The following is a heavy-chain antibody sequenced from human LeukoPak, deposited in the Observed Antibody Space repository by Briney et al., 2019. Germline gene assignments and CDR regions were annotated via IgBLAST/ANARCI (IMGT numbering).Heavy chain of an antibody. D-gene: IGHD3-10*01. CDR3: ARMTRLWFGEFDY. Sequence: PSETLSLTCTVSGGSISSYYWSWIRQPPGKGLEWIGYIYYSGSTNYNPSLKSRVTISVDTSKNQFSLKLSSVTAADTAVYYCARMTRLWFGEFDYWGQGTLVTVSS. CDR2: IYYSGST. V-gene: IGHV4-59*01. CDR1: GGSISSYY. J-gene: IGHJ4*02.